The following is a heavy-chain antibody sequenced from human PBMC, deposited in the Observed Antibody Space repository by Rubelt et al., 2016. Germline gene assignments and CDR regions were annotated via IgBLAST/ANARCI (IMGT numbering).Heavy chain of an antibody. CDR1: DGSVSSSTYC. V-gene: IGHV4-39*07. CDR2: ISHSGST. CDR3: ANSMNWGADY. D-gene: IGHD7-27*01. Sequence: QLRLQESGPGLVKPSETLSLTCTVSDGSVSSSTYCWGWVRQPPGKGLEWIGEISHSGSTTYNPSLKSRVTVSVDTSKHHFSLKLISVTAADTAVYYCANSMNWGADYWGQGTLVTVSS. J-gene: IGHJ4*02.